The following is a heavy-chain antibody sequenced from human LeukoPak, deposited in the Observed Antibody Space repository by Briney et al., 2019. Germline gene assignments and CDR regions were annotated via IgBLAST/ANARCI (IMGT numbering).Heavy chain of an antibody. CDR2: IWYNGSNK. CDR3: AKNLWPGVLDY. CDR1: GFTFSSFG. D-gene: IGHD3-10*02. J-gene: IGHJ4*02. Sequence: GGSLRLSCAASGFTFSSFGMHWVRQAPGKGLEWVADIWYNGSNKYYAESVRGRFTISRDNSKNTLYLQMNSLRAEDTAVYYCAKNLWPGVLDYWGQGTLVTVSS. V-gene: IGHV3-30*02.